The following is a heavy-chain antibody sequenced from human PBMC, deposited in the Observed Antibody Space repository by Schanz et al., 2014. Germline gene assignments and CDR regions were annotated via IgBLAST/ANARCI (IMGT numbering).Heavy chain of an antibody. CDR3: ARPSDSSWYMDV. V-gene: IGHV3-20*04. CDR2: MSWNAGSL. CDR1: GFGFDDYA. D-gene: IGHD2-21*02. J-gene: IGHJ6*03. Sequence: EVQLLESGGGLVQPGGSLRLSCAASGFGFDDYAMSWVRQAPGKGLEWVSGMSWNAGSLGYGDSVKGRFTISRDNAKNSLYLQMNSLRAEDTAVYYCARPSDSSWYMDVWGKGTTVTVSS.